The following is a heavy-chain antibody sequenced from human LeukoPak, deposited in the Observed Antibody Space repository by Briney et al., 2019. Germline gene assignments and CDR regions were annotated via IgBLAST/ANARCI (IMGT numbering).Heavy chain of an antibody. J-gene: IGHJ4*02. CDR2: IKSDGSEK. CDR3: ASGSGWRQLY. D-gene: IGHD5-24*01. CDR1: EFTYSSNW. V-gene: IGHV3-7*01. Sequence: GGSLRLSCVVSEFTYSSNWMNWVRQAPGKGLEWVANIKSDGSEKYYADSVKGRFTISRDNAKNSLYLQMNSLKAEDTAVYYCASGSGWRQLYWGQGTLVTVSP.